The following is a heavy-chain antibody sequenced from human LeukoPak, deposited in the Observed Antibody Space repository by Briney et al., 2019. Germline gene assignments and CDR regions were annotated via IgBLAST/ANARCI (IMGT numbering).Heavy chain of an antibody. CDR1: GGSISSSSHY. CDR2: IYYSGST. CDR3: ARQTYDSSGYYQYYFDY. D-gene: IGHD3-22*01. J-gene: IGHJ4*02. Sequence: SETLSLTCTVSGGSISSSSHYWGWIRQPPGKGLEWIGSIYYSGSTYYNPSLKSRVTISVDTSKNQFSLKLSSVTAADTAVYYCARQTYDSSGYYQYYFDYWGQGTLVTVSS. V-gene: IGHV4-39*01.